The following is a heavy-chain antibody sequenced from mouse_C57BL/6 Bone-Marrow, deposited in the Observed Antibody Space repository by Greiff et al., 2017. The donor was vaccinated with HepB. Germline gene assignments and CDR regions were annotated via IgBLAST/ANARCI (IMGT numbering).Heavy chain of an antibody. Sequence: QVQLKESGPELVKPGASVKLSCKASGYTFTSYDINWVKQRPGQGLEWIGWIYPRDGSTKYNEKFKGKATLTVDTSSSTAYMELHSLTSEDSAVYFCATAGYYAMDYWGQGTSVTVSS. V-gene: IGHV1-85*01. CDR2: IYPRDGST. CDR3: ATAGYYAMDY. CDR1: GYTFTSYD. J-gene: IGHJ4*01.